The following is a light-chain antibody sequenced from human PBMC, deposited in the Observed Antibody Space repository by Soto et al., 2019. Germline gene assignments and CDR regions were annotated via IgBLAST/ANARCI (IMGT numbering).Light chain of an antibody. CDR2: GAS. CDR3: QQYGRSPFT. Sequence: ELVLTQSPVTLYLSPGERATLSCRASQRITSNFLAWFQQKAGLAPRLLIYGASTRASGVPDRFSGGGSGTDFVLTISRLEPEDFAVYYCQQYGRSPFTFGQGTKLQIK. V-gene: IGKV3-20*01. CDR1: QRITSNF. J-gene: IGKJ2*01.